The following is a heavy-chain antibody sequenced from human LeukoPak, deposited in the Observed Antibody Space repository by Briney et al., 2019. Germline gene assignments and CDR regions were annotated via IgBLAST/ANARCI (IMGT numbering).Heavy chain of an antibody. V-gene: IGHV3-48*04. Sequence: GGSLRLSCAASGFTFSSYSMNWVRQAPGKGLEWVSYISSSSSSTIYYADSVKGRFTISRDNAKNSLYLQMNSLRAEDTAVYYCARATMVRGIGDAFDIWGQGTMVTVSS. CDR1: GFTFSSYS. J-gene: IGHJ3*02. CDR2: ISSSSSSTI. D-gene: IGHD3-10*01. CDR3: ARATMVRGIGDAFDI.